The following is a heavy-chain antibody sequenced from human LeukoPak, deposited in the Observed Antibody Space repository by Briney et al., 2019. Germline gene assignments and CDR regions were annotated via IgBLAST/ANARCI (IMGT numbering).Heavy chain of an antibody. J-gene: IGHJ4*02. CDR3: ASSLYGDPGYFDY. CDR2: INHRGST. V-gene: IGHV4-34*01. D-gene: IGHD4-17*01. CDR1: GASISGYY. Sequence: SETLSLTCRVSGASISGYYWSWIRQPPGEGLEWIGEINHRGSTNYNPSLKSRVTISVDTSKNQFSLNLTSVTAADMAVYYCASSLYGDPGYFDYWGQGTLVTVSS.